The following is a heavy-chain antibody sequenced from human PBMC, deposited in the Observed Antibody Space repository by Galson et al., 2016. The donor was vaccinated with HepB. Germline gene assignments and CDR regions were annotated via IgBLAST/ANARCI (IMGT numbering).Heavy chain of an antibody. CDR3: ARGVRIIMVRGVMNYYYNGMDV. V-gene: IGHV3-11*06. Sequence: SLRLSCAASGFTFSDYYIAWIRQAPGKGLEWVSYISNTTTYTNYADSVKGRFTISRDNAKNSVYLQMNSLRAEDTAVYYCARGVRIIMVRGVMNYYYNGMDVWG. CDR1: GFTFSDYY. J-gene: IGHJ6*02. CDR2: ISNTTTYT. D-gene: IGHD3-10*01.